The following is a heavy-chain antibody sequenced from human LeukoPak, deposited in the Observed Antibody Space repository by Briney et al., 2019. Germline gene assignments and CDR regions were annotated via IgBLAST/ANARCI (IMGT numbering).Heavy chain of an antibody. CDR3: ARRLGGQQSTLFSAFIGWRGSGFDP. V-gene: IGHV5-51*01. D-gene: IGHD1-26*01. CDR2: IYPGDSDT. Sequence: GESLKISCKGSGYSFTSYWIGWVRQMPGKGLEWMGIIYPGDSDTRYSPSFQGQVTISADKSISTAYLQWSSLKASDTAMYYCARRLGGQQSTLFSAFIGWRGSGFDPWGQGTLVTVSS. CDR1: GYSFTSYW. J-gene: IGHJ5*02.